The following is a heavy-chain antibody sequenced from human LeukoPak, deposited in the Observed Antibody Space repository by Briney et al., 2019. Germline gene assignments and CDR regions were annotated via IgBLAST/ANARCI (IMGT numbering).Heavy chain of an antibody. Sequence: ASVKVSCKASGYTSTSYDINWVRQATGQGLEWMGWMNPNSGNTGYAQKFQGRVTMTRNTSISTAYMELSSLRSEDTAVYYCAREGYDYGSGSYYPYWDYYYGMDVWGQGTTVTVSS. CDR1: GYTSTSYD. D-gene: IGHD3-10*01. J-gene: IGHJ6*02. CDR3: AREGYDYGSGSYYPYWDYYYGMDV. CDR2: MNPNSGNT. V-gene: IGHV1-8*01.